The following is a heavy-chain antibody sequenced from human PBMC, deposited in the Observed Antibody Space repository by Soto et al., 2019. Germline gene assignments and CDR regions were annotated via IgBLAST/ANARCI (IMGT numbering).Heavy chain of an antibody. V-gene: IGHV4-59*01. Sequence: SETLSLTCTVSGGSISSFHWSWIRQPPGKGLEWIGYIDYSGSTNYNPALKSRVTLSVDTSKNQFSLKLSSVNAADTAVYYCASVYCSSRTCPYGMDVWGQGTTVTVSS. CDR3: ASVYCSSRTCPYGMDV. CDR2: IDYSGST. D-gene: IGHD2-15*01. CDR1: GGSISSFH. J-gene: IGHJ6*02.